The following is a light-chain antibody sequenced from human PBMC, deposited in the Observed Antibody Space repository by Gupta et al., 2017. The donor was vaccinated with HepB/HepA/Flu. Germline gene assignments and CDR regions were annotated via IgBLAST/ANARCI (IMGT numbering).Light chain of an antibody. Sequence: QSVLTQPPSASGSPGQRVTISCSGSSSNVGGNTVYWYQQLPGTAPKLVIYSNNQRPSGVPDRFSGSKSGTSASLAISGLQSEDEGDYYCAAWEGSLNGWVFGGGTKVTVL. J-gene: IGLJ3*02. CDR1: SSNVGGNT. CDR3: AAWEGSLNGWV. V-gene: IGLV1-44*01. CDR2: SNN.